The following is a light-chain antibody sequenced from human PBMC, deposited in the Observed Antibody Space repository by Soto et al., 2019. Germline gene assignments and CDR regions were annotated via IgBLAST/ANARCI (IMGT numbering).Light chain of an antibody. Sequence: QSALTQPASVSGSPGQSITISCTGTTSDVGGYNYVSWYQQHPGKAPKLMIYDVSNRPSGVSNRFSGSKSGNTASLTISGLQAEDEADYYCSSYTNSSPLGVFGGGTKLTV. V-gene: IGLV2-14*01. J-gene: IGLJ2*01. CDR2: DVS. CDR3: SSYTNSSPLGV. CDR1: TSDVGGYNY.